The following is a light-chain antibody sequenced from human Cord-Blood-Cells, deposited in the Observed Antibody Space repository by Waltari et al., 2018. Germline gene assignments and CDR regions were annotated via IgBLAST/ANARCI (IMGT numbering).Light chain of an antibody. CDR1: SSDVGGYNY. CDR3: SSYAGSNNLV. J-gene: IGLJ2*01. V-gene: IGLV2-8*01. Sequence: QSALTQPPSASGSPGQSVTISCTGTSSDVGGYNYVSWYQQHPGNAPKLMIYEVSKRPSGVPDRFSGSKSGNPASLTVSGLQAEDEADYYCSSYAGSNNLVFGGGTKLTVL. CDR2: EVS.